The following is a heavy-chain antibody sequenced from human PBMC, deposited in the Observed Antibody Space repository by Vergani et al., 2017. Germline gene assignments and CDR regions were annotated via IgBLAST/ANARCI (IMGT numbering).Heavy chain of an antibody. CDR3: ARDLLPPQSWSTAGFDP. V-gene: IGHV1-2*02. Sequence: QVQLVQSGAEVKKPGASVKVSCKASGYTFTGYYMHWVRPAPGQGLEWMGWINPNSGGTNYAQKFQGRVTMTRATSISTDYMELSRLRSDDTAVYYCARDLLPPQSWSTAGFDPWGQGTLVTVSS. D-gene: IGHD6-13*01. J-gene: IGHJ5*02. CDR1: GYTFTGYY. CDR2: INPNSGGT.